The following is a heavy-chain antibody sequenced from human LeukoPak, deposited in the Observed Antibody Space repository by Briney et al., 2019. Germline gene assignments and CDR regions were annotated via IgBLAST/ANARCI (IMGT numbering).Heavy chain of an antibody. Sequence: KSSETLSLTCTVSGGSISTYYWSWIRQPPGKGLEWIGYIYYSGSTNYNPSLKSRVTISVDTSKNQFSLKLSSVTAADTAVYYCARLRIAAAGKSFDYWGQGTLVTVSS. CDR3: ARLRIAAAGKSFDY. V-gene: IGHV4-59*08. D-gene: IGHD6-13*01. CDR2: IYYSGST. CDR1: GGSISTYY. J-gene: IGHJ4*02.